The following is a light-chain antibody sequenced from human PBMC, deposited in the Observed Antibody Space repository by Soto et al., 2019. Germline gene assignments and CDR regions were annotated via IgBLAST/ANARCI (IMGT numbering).Light chain of an antibody. Sequence: EIVLTQSPGTLSLSPGERATLSCRASQSVSSVSLAWYQQKPGQAPRLLVYGASTRATGIPDRFNGSGSGTDFTLTISRLEPEDFAVYYCQQYGGSPLVTFGQGTKLEIK. J-gene: IGKJ2*01. V-gene: IGKV3-20*01. CDR3: QQYGGSPLVT. CDR2: GAS. CDR1: QSVSSVS.